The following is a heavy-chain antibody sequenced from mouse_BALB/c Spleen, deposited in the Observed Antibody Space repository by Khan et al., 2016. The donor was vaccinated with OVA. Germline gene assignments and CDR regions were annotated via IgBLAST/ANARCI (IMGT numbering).Heavy chain of an antibody. CDR3: ATSYFYGYYFDY. CDR1: GFTFSSYG. J-gene: IGHJ2*01. CDR2: ISGDSNTI. V-gene: IGHV5-17*02. Sequence: EEQLVESGGGLVQPGGSRKLSCAASGFTFSSYGMHWVRQAPEKGLEWDAYISGDSNTIYYADTVKGRFTISRDNPKNTLFLQMTSLMSEDTARYYCATSYFYGYYFDYWGPGTTLTVSS. D-gene: IGHD1-1*01.